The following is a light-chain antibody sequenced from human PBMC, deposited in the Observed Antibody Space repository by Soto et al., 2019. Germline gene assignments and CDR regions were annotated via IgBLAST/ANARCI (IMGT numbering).Light chain of an antibody. CDR1: QTISSW. J-gene: IGKJ1*01. CDR2: KAY. CDR3: QHYNSYSEA. Sequence: DIQMTQSPSTLSGSVGDRVTITCRASQTISSWLAWYQQKPGKAPKLLIYKAYTLKSGVPSRFSGSGSWTEFTLTISSLQADDFATYYCQHYNSYSEAFGQGTKVELK. V-gene: IGKV1-5*03.